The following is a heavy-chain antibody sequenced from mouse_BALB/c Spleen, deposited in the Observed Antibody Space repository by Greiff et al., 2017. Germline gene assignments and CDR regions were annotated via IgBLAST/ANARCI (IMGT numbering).Heavy chain of an antibody. CDR2: ISYSGST. CDR1: GYSITSDYA. Sequence: EVQLQQSGPGLVKPSQSLSLTCTVTGYSITSDYAWNWIRQFPGNKLEWMGYISYSGSTSYNPSLKSRISITRDTSKNQFFLQLNSVTTEDTATYYCARRENRQLGLRTYAMDYWGQGTSVTVSS. D-gene: IGHD3-2*01. V-gene: IGHV3-2*02. J-gene: IGHJ4*01. CDR3: ARRENRQLGLRTYAMDY.